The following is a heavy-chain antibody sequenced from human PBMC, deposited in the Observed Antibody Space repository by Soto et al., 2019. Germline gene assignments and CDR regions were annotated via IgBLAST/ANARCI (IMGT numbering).Heavy chain of an antibody. CDR2: ISTYSGNT. CDR1: GYTFTSYG. CDR3: ARNLFGVIIMGDY. J-gene: IGHJ4*02. V-gene: IGHV1-18*04. D-gene: IGHD3-3*01. Sequence: VKVSCKASGYTFTSYGISWVRQAPGQGLEWMGWISTYSGNTDYAQKFQGRITMTTDTSTDTVYMELRSPRSDDTAVYFCARNLFGVIIMGDYWGQGTLVTVSS.